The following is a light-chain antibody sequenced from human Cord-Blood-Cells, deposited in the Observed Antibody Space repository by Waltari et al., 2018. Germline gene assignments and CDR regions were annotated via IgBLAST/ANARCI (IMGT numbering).Light chain of an antibody. CDR3: QAWDSSTAIYV. CDR2: QDS. J-gene: IGLJ1*01. Sequence: SYELTQPPSVSVSPGQTASITCSGDKLGDKYACWYQQKPGQSPVLVIYQDSKRPSGSLERFSGANSGNTATLTISGTQAMDEADYYCQAWDSSTAIYVFGTGTKVTVL. CDR1: KLGDKY. V-gene: IGLV3-1*01.